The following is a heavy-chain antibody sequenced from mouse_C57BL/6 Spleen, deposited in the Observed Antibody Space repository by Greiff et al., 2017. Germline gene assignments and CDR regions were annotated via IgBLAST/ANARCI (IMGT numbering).Heavy chain of an antibody. Sequence: QVQLLQPGAELVKPGASVKLSCKASGYTFTSSWMHWVKQRPGRGLEWIGRIDPNSGGTKYNAKFKSKATLTVDKPSSTTYMQLRSLTSEDSAVDDCAREGDGAVREYFDVWGKGTTVTVSS. CDR1: GYTFTSSW. V-gene: IGHV1-72*01. D-gene: IGHD2-14*01. J-gene: IGHJ1*03. CDR2: IDPNSGGT. CDR3: AREGDGAVREYFDV.